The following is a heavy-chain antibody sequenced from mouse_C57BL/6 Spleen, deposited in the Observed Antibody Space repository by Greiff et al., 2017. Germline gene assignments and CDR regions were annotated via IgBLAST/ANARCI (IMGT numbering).Heavy chain of an antibody. CDR2: IRNKANGYTT. CDR1: GFTFTDYY. Sequence: EVKLVESGGGLVQPGGSLSLSCAASGFTFTDYYMSWVRQPPGKALEWLGFIRNKANGYTTEYSASVKGRFTISRDNSQSILYLQMNALRAEDSATYYCASSHYYGSVYYAMDYWGQGTSVTVAS. V-gene: IGHV7-3*01. CDR3: ASSHYYGSVYYAMDY. J-gene: IGHJ4*01. D-gene: IGHD1-1*01.